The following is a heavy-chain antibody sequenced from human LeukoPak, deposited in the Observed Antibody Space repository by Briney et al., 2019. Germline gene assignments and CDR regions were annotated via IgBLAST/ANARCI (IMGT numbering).Heavy chain of an antibody. CDR3: ARWNGDCSTTSCPYYYGMDV. Sequence: GGSLRLSCAASGFTFSSYGMHWVRQAPGKGLEWLSSIKNSANFIYYADSVKGRFTISRDNAKNSLYLQMSSLRVEDTAVYYCARWNGDCSTTSCPYYYGMDVWGQGTTVTVSS. D-gene: IGHD2-2*03. J-gene: IGHJ6*02. V-gene: IGHV3-21*06. CDR2: IKNSANFI. CDR1: GFTFSSYG.